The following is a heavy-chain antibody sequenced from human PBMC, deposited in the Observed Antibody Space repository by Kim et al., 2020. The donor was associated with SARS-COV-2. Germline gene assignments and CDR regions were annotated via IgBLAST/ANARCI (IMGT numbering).Heavy chain of an antibody. CDR2: ISGGGSYI. CDR3: VRENRDSFDS. J-gene: IGHJ5*01. CDR1: GFRFSDYY. Sequence: GVSLRLSCAASGFRFSDYYISWIRQAPGGGLEWVSSISGGGSYIMDADSVKGRFTVSRDNAKSSVSLQMNSLRGDDTAIYYCVRENRDSFDSWGQGTLVTVSS. V-gene: IGHV3-11*05.